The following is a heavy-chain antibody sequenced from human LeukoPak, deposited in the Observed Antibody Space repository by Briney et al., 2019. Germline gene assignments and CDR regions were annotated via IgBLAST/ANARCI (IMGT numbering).Heavy chain of an antibody. J-gene: IGHJ4*02. CDR2: INPNTGNT. D-gene: IGHD2/OR15-2a*01. CDR3: ARRTPQYCTSSACYADY. Sequence: ASVKVSCKASGYTFTDYYIQWVRQAPGQALEWMGWINPNTGNTNYAQKFQGRVTMTGDTSITTAYMELSSLTSDDTAVYFCARRTPQYCTSSACYADYWGQGTLITVSP. V-gene: IGHV1-2*02. CDR1: GYTFTDYY.